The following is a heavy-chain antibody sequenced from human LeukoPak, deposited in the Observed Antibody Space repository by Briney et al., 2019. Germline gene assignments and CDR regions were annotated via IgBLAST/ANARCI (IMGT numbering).Heavy chain of an antibody. D-gene: IGHD6-19*01. CDR1: GYSISTGYY. Sequence: SETLSLTCTVSGYSISTGYYWGWIRQPPGKGLEWIGSIYHSGSTYYNPSLKSRVTISVDTSKNQFSLKLSSVTAADTAVYYCARGPSGRQWLTQAPDYWGQGTLVTVSS. CDR3: ARGPSGRQWLTQAPDY. V-gene: IGHV4-38-2*02. J-gene: IGHJ4*02. CDR2: IYHSGST.